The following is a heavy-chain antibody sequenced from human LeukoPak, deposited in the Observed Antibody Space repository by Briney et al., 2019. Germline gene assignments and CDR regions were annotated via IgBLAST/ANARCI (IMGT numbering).Heavy chain of an antibody. J-gene: IGHJ4*02. CDR3: ARRIRWLQFAYFDY. Sequence: SETLSLTCTVSGGSISSSSYYWGWIRQPPGKGLEWIGSIYYSGSTYYNPSLKSRVTISVDTSKNQFSLKLSSVTAADTAVYYCARRIRWLQFAYFDYWGQGTLVTVSS. CDR1: GGSISSSSYY. V-gene: IGHV4-39*01. D-gene: IGHD5-24*01. CDR2: IYYSGST.